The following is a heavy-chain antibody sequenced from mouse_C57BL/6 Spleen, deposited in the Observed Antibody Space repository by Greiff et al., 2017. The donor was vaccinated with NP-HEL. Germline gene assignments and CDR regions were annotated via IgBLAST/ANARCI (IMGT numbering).Heavy chain of an antibody. CDR2: FYPGSGSI. J-gene: IGHJ4*01. CDR1: GYTFTEYT. V-gene: IGHV1-62-2*01. D-gene: IGHD1-1*01. CDR3: ARHERYYGSRDLYAMDY. Sequence: QVQLQQSGAELVKPGASVKLSCKASGYTFTEYTIHWVKQRSGQGLEWIGWFYPGSGSIKYNEKFKDKATLTADKSSSTVYMELSRLTSEDSAVYFCARHERYYGSRDLYAMDYWGQGTSVTVSS.